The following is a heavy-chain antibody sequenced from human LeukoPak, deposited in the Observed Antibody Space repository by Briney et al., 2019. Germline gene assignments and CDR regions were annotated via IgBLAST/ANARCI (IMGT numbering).Heavy chain of an antibody. Sequence: GGSLRLSCVASGFTFNTYSLNWFRQAPGKGLEWISYMSSSSATIYYADSVKGRFTISRDNPKNTLYLQMNSLRAEDTAVYYCAKTGIAAAGTRVLAFDIWAKGQWSPSLQ. CDR3: AKTGIAAAGTRVLAFDI. V-gene: IGHV3-48*01. J-gene: IGHJ3*02. D-gene: IGHD6-13*01. CDR2: MSSSSATI. CDR1: GFTFNTYS.